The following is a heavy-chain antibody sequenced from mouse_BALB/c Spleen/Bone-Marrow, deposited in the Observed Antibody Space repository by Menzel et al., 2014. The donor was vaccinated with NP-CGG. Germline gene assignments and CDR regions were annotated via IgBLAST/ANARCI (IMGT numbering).Heavy chain of an antibody. J-gene: IGHJ2*01. V-gene: IGHV1S135*01. CDR1: GYAFTSYN. Sequence: VQIQQSGPELVKPGASVKGSCKDSGYAFTSYNMYWVKQSRGKRLEWIGYIDPYNGGTYYNQKFKGKATLTVDKSSSTAYMHLNILTSEDPAVYFCARNLGYGYFDYWSQGPPLTVPS. CDR2: IDPYNGGT. CDR3: ARNLGYGYFDY. D-gene: IGHD3-1*01.